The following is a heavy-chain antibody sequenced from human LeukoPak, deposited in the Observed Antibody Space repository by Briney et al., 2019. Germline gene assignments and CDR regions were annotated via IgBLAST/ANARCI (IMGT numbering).Heavy chain of an antibody. J-gene: IGHJ4*02. CDR2: INPSGGST. V-gene: IGHV1-46*01. CDR1: GYTFTSYY. D-gene: IGHD1-26*01. CDR3: ARAVVGATRGIDY. Sequence: ASVKVSCKASGYTFTSYYMHWVRQAPGHGLEWMGIINPSGGSTSYAQKFQGRVTMTRDTSTSTVYMELSSLRSGDTAVYYCARAVVGATRGIDYWGQGTLVTVSS.